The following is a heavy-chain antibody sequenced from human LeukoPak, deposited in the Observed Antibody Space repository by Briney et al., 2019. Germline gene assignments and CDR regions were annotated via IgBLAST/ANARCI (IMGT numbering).Heavy chain of an antibody. CDR2: ITGSGGST. CDR3: ARDGVLRYFDSYYYYIDV. J-gene: IGHJ6*03. V-gene: IGHV3-23*01. D-gene: IGHD3-9*01. Sequence: GGSLRLSCAASGFTFSTYGMSWVRQAPGKGLEWVSVITGSGGSTYYADSVKGRFTISRDNANNSLYLQMNSLRAEDTAVYYCARDGVLRYFDSYYYYIDVWGKGTTVTISS. CDR1: GFTFSTYG.